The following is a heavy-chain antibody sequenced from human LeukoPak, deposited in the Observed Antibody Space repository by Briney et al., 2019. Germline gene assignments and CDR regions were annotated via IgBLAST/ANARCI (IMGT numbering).Heavy chain of an antibody. CDR1: GYSFTAYW. D-gene: IGHD3-16*02. V-gene: IGHV5-51*01. CDR3: ARMIGLGEVSPYFDY. CDR2: IHPRDSDI. Sequence: GESLKISCKGSGYSFTAYWIAWVRQVPGKGLEWMGIIHPRDSDIRYNPPFQGQVTISADKSVSTAYLQWNSLKASDTAMYYCARMIGLGEVSPYFDYWGQGSLVTVSS. J-gene: IGHJ4*02.